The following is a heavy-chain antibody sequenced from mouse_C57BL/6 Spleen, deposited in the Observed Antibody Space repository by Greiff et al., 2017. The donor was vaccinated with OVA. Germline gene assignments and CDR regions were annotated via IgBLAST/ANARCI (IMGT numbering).Heavy chain of an antibody. J-gene: IGHJ2*01. CDR1: GYTFTDYY. CDR2: INPYNGGT. CDR3: ARRGVYDGYYFDY. D-gene: IGHD2-3*01. Sequence: EVQLQQSGPVLVKPGASVKMSCKASGYTFTDYYMNWVKQSHGKSLEWIGVINPYNGGTSYNQKFKGKATLTVDKSSSTAYMELNSLTSEDSAVYYCARRGVYDGYYFDYWGQGTTLTVSS. V-gene: IGHV1-19*01.